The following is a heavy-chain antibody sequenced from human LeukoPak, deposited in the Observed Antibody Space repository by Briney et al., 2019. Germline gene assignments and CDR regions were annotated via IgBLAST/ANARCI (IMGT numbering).Heavy chain of an antibody. CDR2: IKQDGSEK. D-gene: IGHD3-10*01. CDR1: GFTFSSYA. V-gene: IGHV3-7*01. J-gene: IGHJ4*02. Sequence: PGGSLRLSCAASGFTFSSYAMHWVRQAPGKGLEWVANIKQDGSEKYYVDSVKGRFTISRDNAKNSLYLQMNSLRAEDTAVYYCARDILSEPVWFGELLPDLSDYWGQGTLVTVSS. CDR3: ARDILSEPVWFGELLPDLSDY.